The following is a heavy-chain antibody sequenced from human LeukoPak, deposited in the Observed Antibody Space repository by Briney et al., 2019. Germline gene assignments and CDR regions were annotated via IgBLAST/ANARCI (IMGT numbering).Heavy chain of an antibody. D-gene: IGHD3-9*01. V-gene: IGHV3-30*18. Sequence: GGSLILSCAASGFTFSSYGIHWARQAPGKGLEWVAVISYDGSNQYHADSVKGRFTISRDNSKNTLYLQMNSLRAEDSAVYYCAKASLRYFDWFSDYWGQGTLVTVSS. CDR2: ISYDGSNQ. CDR1: GFTFSSYG. CDR3: AKASLRYFDWFSDY. J-gene: IGHJ4*02.